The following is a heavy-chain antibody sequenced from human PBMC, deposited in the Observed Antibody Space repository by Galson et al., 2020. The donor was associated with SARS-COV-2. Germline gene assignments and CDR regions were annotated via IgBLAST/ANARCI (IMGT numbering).Heavy chain of an antibody. V-gene: IGHV4-39*01. D-gene: IGHD6-13*01. CDR1: GGSISSSSYY. J-gene: IGHJ5*02. CDR3: ARHIGQYSRSWYPRYNWFDP. Sequence: SETLSLTCTVSGGSISSSSYYWGWIRQPPGKGLEWIGSIYYSGSTYYNPSLKSRVTISVDTSKNQFSLKLSSVTAADTAVYYCARHIGQYSRSWYPRYNWFDPWGQGTLVTVSS. CDR2: IYYSGST.